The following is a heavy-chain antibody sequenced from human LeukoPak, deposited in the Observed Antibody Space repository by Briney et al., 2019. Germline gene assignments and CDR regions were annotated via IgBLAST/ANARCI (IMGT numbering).Heavy chain of an antibody. CDR1: GGSISSYY. CDR2: IYYSGST. D-gene: IGHD4-23*01. CDR3: VREVADYGGYYYYHYMDV. Sequence: SETLSLTCTVSGGSISSYYWSWIRQPPGKGLEWIGYIYYSGSTNYNPSLKSRVTISVDTSKNQFSLKLSSVTAADTAMYYCVREVADYGGYYYYHYMDVWGKGTTVTISS. V-gene: IGHV4-59*12. J-gene: IGHJ6*03.